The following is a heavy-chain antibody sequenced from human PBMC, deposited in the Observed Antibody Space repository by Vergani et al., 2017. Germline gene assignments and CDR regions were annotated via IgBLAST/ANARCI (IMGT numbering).Heavy chain of an antibody. CDR3: ARGPYCSGGSCYYIEGDWFDP. D-gene: IGHD2-15*01. Sequence: QVQLVQSGAEVKKPGASVKVSCKASGYTLTSYGISWVRQAPGQGLEWMGWISAYNGNTNYAQKLQGRVTMTTDTSTSKAYMELRSLRSDDTAVYYCARGPYCSGGSCYYIEGDWFDPWGQGTLVTVSS. V-gene: IGHV1-18*01. CDR1: GYTLTSYG. J-gene: IGHJ5*02. CDR2: ISAYNGNT.